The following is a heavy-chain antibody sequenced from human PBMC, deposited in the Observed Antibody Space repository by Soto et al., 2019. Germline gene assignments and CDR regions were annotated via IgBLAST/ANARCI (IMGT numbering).Heavy chain of an antibody. CDR3: ARDGLAARRGYNWFDP. V-gene: IGHV3-33*01. Sequence: GGSLRLSCAASGFTFSSYGMHWVRQAPGKGLEWVAVIWYDGSNKYYADSVKGRFTISRDNSKNTLYLQMNSLRAEDTAVYYCARDGLAARRGYNWFDPWGQGTLVTVSS. J-gene: IGHJ5*02. CDR1: GFTFSSYG. D-gene: IGHD6-6*01. CDR2: IWYDGSNK.